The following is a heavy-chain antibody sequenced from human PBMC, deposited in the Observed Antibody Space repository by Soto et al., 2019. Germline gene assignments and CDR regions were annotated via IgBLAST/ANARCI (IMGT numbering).Heavy chain of an antibody. CDR2: IYPGDSDT. V-gene: IGHV5-51*01. J-gene: IGHJ2*01. CDR1: GYSFTSYW. CDR3: ARRIVVVPAAMVWYFDL. D-gene: IGHD2-2*01. Sequence: GESLKISCKGSGYSFTSYWIGWVRQMPGKGLEWMGIIYPGDSDTRYSPSFQGQVTISADKSISTAYLQWSSLKASDTAMYYCARRIVVVPAAMVWYFDLWGRGTLVTVSS.